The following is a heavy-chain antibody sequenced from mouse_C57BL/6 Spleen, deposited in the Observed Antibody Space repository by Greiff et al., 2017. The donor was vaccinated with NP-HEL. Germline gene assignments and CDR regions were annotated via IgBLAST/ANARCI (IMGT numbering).Heavy chain of an antibody. CDR1: GYSITSGYY. J-gene: IGHJ1*03. CDR3: AREGITTVVGYFDV. CDR2: ISYDGSN. D-gene: IGHD1-1*01. V-gene: IGHV3-6*01. Sequence: DVQLQESGPGLVKPSQSLSLTCSVTGYSITSGYYWNWIRQFPGNKLEWMGYISYDGSNNYNPSLKNRISITRGTSKNQFFLKLNSVTTEDTATDYCAREGITTVVGYFDVWGTGTTVTVSS.